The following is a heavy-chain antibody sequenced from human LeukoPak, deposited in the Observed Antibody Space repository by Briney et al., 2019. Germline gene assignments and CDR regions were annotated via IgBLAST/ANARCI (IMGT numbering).Heavy chain of an antibody. CDR1: GFTFDDYA. CDR2: ISGDGGST. J-gene: IGHJ5*02. V-gene: IGHV3-43*02. D-gene: IGHD2-15*01. Sequence: PGGSLRLSCAASGFTFDDYAMHWVRQAPGKGLEWVSLISGDGGSTYYADSVKGRFAISRDNSKNSLYLQMNSLRTEDTALYYCAKDRYCSGGSRLHSPTWFDPWGQGTLVTVSS. CDR3: AKDRYCSGGSRLHSPTWFDP.